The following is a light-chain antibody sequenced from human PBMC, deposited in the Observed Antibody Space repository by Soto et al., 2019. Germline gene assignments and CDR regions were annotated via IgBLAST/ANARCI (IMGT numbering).Light chain of an antibody. CDR2: DVY. J-gene: IGLJ1*01. CDR1: RTDGDGHDY. V-gene: IGLV2-14*03. CDR3: TSYTASSPFYV. Sequence: QSALTQPASVSGSPGQSIAISCIGVRTDGDGHDYVSWYQQHPGQAPQLIIYDVYNRPSGVSDRFSGSKSGNTASLVISGLQAEDEADYFCTSYTASSPFYVFGAGTKVTFL.